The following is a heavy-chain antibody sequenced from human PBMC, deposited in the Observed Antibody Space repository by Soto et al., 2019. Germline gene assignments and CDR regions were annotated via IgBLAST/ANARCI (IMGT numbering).Heavy chain of an antibody. CDR3: ARGGYCSSTSCYGPPDY. CDR1: GFTFSSYE. CDR2: ISSSGSTI. D-gene: IGHD2-2*01. J-gene: IGHJ4*02. V-gene: IGHV3-48*03. Sequence: EVQLVESGGGLVQPGGSLRLSCAASGFTFSSYEMNWVRQAPGKGLEWVSYISSSGSTIYYADSVKGRFTISRDNAKNSVYLKMNSMRAEDTAVYYCARGGYCSSTSCYGPPDYWGQGTLVTVSS.